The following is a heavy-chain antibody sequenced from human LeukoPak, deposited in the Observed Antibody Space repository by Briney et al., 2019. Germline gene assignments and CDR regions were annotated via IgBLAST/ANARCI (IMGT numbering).Heavy chain of an antibody. D-gene: IGHD3-22*01. Sequence: GGSLRLSCAASGFTFSSYGMHWVRQAPGKGLEWVAVIWYDGSNKYYADSVKGRFTISRDNSKNTLYLQMNSLRAEDTAVYYCARDYYAIYYYYGMDVWGQGTTVTVSS. CDR3: ARDYYAIYYYYGMDV. V-gene: IGHV3-33*01. CDR1: GFTFSSYG. J-gene: IGHJ6*02. CDR2: IWYDGSNK.